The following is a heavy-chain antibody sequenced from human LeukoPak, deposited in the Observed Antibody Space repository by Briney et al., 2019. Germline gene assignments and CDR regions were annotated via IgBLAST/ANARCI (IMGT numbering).Heavy chain of an antibody. Sequence: PSETLSLTCSVSNRAVKNYYWTWIRQPPGQGLEWIGNFLYGGTTTYRASLDSRLIISVDNSKNTVSLRLFSVTAADTAVYYCATLVYSGSRYHFDTWGQGTLVTVSS. CDR2: FLYGGTT. CDR1: NRAVKNYY. CDR3: ATLVYSGSRYHFDT. D-gene: IGHD1-26*01. V-gene: IGHV4-59*02. J-gene: IGHJ4*02.